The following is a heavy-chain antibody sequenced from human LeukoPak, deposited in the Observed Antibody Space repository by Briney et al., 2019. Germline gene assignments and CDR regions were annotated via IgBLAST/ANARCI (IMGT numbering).Heavy chain of an antibody. V-gene: IGHV4-61*02. CDR1: GGSISSGSYY. J-gene: IGHJ4*02. Sequence: PSQTLSLTCTVSGGSISSGSYYWSWIRQPAGKGLEWIGRIYTSGSTNYNPSLKSRVTISVDTSKNQFSLKLSSVTAADTAVYYCAREGLGATAHFDYWGQGTLVTVSS. D-gene: IGHD1-26*01. CDR3: AREGLGATAHFDY. CDR2: IYTSGST.